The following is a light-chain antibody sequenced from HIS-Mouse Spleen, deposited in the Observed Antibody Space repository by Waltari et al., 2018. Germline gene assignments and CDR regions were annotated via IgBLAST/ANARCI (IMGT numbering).Light chain of an antibody. V-gene: IGKV1-39*01. CDR3: QQLNSYPPT. Sequence: DIQMTQSPSSLSASVGDRVTITCRASQSISSYLNWYQQKPGKAPKLLIYAASSLQSGVPSRFSGSGSGTEFTLTISSLQPEDFATYYCQQLNSYPPTFGQGTKVEIK. J-gene: IGKJ1*01. CDR2: AAS. CDR1: QSISSY.